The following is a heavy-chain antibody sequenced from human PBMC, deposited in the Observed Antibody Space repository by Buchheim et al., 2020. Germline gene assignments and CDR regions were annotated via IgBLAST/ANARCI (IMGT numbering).Heavy chain of an antibody. J-gene: IGHJ1*01. Sequence: EVFLVESGGGLVQPGGSLRLSCAASGFTFSGYEMNWVRQAPGKGLECIAYISASGGSTYYVDSVRGRFTISRDNAKNSLLLQMNSLRVEDTAVYYCATDPHYPSGSYWGRGTL. CDR3: ATDPHYPSGSY. CDR1: GFTFSGYE. V-gene: IGHV3-48*03. D-gene: IGHD3-10*01. CDR2: ISASGGST.